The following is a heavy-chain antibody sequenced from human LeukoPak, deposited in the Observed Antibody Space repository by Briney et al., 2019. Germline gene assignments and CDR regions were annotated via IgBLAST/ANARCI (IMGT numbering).Heavy chain of an antibody. V-gene: IGHV4-59*02. D-gene: IGHD2-15*01. J-gene: IGHJ4*02. Sequence: SETLSLTCTVAGGSVRSYYWSWIRQPPGKGLEWIGYIYYSGSTYYNPSLKSRVTISVDTSKNQFSLKLTSVTAADTAVYYCARWPYCSGANCSRDYWGQGTLVTVSS. CDR3: ARWPYCSGANCSRDY. CDR1: GGSVRSYY. CDR2: IYYSGST.